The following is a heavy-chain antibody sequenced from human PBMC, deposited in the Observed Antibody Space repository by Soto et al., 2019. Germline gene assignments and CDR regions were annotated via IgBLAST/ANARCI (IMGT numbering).Heavy chain of an antibody. CDR3: AGGGTSANYAFDI. CDR2: ITASGGGT. Sequence: PGGSLRLSCAASGFTFGTYAMSWVRQSPGKGLAWVSSITASGGGTYYGDSVKGRFTISRDNSKNTLYLQMNTLRAEDTAVYYCAGGGTSANYAFDIWGQGTLVTVSS. CDR1: GFTFGTYA. D-gene: IGHD2-8*02. J-gene: IGHJ3*02. V-gene: IGHV3-23*01.